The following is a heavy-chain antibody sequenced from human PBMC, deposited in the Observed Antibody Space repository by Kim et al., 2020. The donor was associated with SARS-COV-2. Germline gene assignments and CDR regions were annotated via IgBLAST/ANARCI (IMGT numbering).Heavy chain of an antibody. Sequence: SVKVSCKASGGTFSSYAISWVRQAPGQGLEWMGGIIPIFGTANYAQKFQGRVTITADESTSTAYMELSSLRSEDTAVYYCAREYCSGGSCYSGPFDYWGQGTLVTVSS. CDR2: IIPIFGTA. D-gene: IGHD2-15*01. J-gene: IGHJ4*02. CDR3: AREYCSGGSCYSGPFDY. V-gene: IGHV1-69*13. CDR1: GGTFSSYA.